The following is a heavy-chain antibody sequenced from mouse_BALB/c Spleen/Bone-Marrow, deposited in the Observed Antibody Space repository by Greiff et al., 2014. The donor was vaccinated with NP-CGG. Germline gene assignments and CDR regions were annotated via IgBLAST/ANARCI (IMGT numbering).Heavy chain of an antibody. J-gene: IGHJ2*01. Sequence: EVMLVESGGGLVQPGGSLKLSCAASGFTFSGYGMSWVRQTPDKGLELVATISGSGSSTYYPDSVKGRFTISRDNARNTLYLQMSSLKSEDTAMYYCARGQDWFDYWGQGTTFTVSS. D-gene: IGHD4-1*01. V-gene: IGHV5-6-3*01. CDR3: ARGQDWFDY. CDR1: GFTFSGYG. CDR2: ISGSGSST.